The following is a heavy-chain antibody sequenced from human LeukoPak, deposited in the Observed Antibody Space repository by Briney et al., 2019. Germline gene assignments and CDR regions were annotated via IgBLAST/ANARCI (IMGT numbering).Heavy chain of an antibody. D-gene: IGHD3-16*01. CDR3: ARDPQGAALDI. CDR2: ISNSGSII. J-gene: IGHJ3*02. CDR1: GFTFSSYE. Sequence: GGSLRLSCAASGFTFSSYEVNWVRQAPGKGLEWVSYISNSGSIIYYADSVKGRFTISRDNAKNSLYLQMNSLRAEDTAVYYCARDPQGAALDIWGQGTMVTVSS. V-gene: IGHV3-48*03.